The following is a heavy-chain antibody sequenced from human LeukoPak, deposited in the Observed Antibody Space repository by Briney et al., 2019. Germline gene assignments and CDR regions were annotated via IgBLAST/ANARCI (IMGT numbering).Heavy chain of an antibody. CDR3: ARSGRIGASDS. D-gene: IGHD1-14*01. Sequence: SETLSLTCTVSGGSIRTYYWNWIRQPPGKGLEWIGYIYYSGSTNYNPSLKSRVTISVDTSKNQFSLKLSSVTAADTAVYYCARSGRIGASDSWGQGSLVTVSS. V-gene: IGHV4-59*01. CDR1: GGSIRTYY. CDR2: IYYSGST. J-gene: IGHJ4*02.